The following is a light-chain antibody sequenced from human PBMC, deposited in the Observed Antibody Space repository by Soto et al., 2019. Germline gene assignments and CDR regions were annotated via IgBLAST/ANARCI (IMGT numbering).Light chain of an antibody. CDR3: AAWDDSLNDVI. V-gene: IGLV1-44*01. CDR1: SSNIGSNT. CDR2: NNN. J-gene: IGLJ2*01. Sequence: QSVLTQPPSASGTPGQRVAISCSGSSSNIGSNTVNWYQQLPGTAPKLLIYNNNQRPSGVPDRFSGSKSGTSASLAISGLQSEHEADYYCAAWDDSLNDVIFGGGTKVTVL.